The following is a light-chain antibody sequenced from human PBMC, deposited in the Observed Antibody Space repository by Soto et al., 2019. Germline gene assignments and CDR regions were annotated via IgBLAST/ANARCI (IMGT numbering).Light chain of an antibody. CDR2: EVS. V-gene: IGLV2-18*02. CDR1: SSDIGSHNR. Sequence: QYALTQPPSVSGSPGQSVTISCTGTSSDIGSHNRVSWYQQPPGTAPKLMVYEVSKRPSGVPDRFSGSKSGNTASLTISGLQAEDEADYYCSSYPTSSTVILGGGTKVTVL. J-gene: IGLJ2*01. CDR3: SSYPTSSTVI.